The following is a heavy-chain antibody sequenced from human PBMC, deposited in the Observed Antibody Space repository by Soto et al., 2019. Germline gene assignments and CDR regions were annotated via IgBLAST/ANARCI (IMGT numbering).Heavy chain of an antibody. V-gene: IGHV3-11*03. CDR3: ARSQLRLRELAI. D-gene: IGHD3-16*01. J-gene: IGHJ3*02. CDR1: GFIFSDYY. CDR2: ISDGGSYT. Sequence: PGGSLRLSCVASGFIFSDYYMAWIRRAPGKGLEWVSYISDGGSYTNHGNSVRGRVSVSRDDARNSLYLQMKSLRVEDTAVYYCARSQLRLRELAIWGQGTMVTVSS.